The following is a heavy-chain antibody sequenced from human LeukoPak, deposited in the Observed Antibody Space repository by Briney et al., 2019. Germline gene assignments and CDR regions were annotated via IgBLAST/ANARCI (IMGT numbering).Heavy chain of an antibody. J-gene: IGHJ4*02. D-gene: IGHD3-22*01. CDR3: ARLFAGLDY. Sequence: SEALSLTCTVSGGSTSSGNYYWGWIRQPPGKGLEWIGYIYHSGSTYYNPSLKSRVTISVDRSKNQFSLKLSSVTAADTAVYYCARLFAGLDYWGQGTLVTVSS. CDR2: IYHSGST. CDR1: GGSTSSGNYY. V-gene: IGHV4-39*07.